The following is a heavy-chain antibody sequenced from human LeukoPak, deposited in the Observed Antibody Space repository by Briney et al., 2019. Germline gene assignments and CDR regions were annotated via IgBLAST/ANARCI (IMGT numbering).Heavy chain of an antibody. Sequence: GGSLRLSCAASGFTFSSYSMNWVRQAPGKGLEWVSYISSNSSTIYYADSVKGRFTISRDNAKNSLYLQMNSLRAEDTAVYYCARADWDTAMIDYWGQGTLVTVSS. D-gene: IGHD5-18*01. V-gene: IGHV3-48*04. CDR2: ISSNSSTI. CDR1: GFTFSSYS. CDR3: ARADWDTAMIDY. J-gene: IGHJ4*02.